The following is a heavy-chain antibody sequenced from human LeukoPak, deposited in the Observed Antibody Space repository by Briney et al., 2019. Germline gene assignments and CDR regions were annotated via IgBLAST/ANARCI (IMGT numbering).Heavy chain of an antibody. Sequence: PGRSLRLSCVASGFTYSSYGMQWVRQAPGRTLEWVAVIPNDGGNTYYADSVKGRLTVSRDNSKNTLYLQMNSLRAEDTAVYYCATSSHYYDSRGYYPYYFDSWGQGTLVTVSS. CDR3: ATSSHYYDSRGYYPYYFDS. CDR2: IPNDGGNT. V-gene: IGHV3-30*03. D-gene: IGHD3-22*01. J-gene: IGHJ4*02. CDR1: GFTYSSYG.